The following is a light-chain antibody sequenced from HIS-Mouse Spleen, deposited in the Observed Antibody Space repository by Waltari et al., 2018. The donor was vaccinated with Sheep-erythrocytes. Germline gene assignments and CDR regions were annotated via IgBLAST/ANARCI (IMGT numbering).Light chain of an antibody. CDR3: QQYGSSPFT. CDR2: GAS. CDR1: QSVSSIY. V-gene: IGKV3-20*01. Sequence: EIVLTQSPGTLSLSPGERATLSCRASQSVSSIYLAWYQQKPGQAHRLLIYGASSRATGIPERFGGSGSGTDFTLTISRLEPEVFAVYYCQQYGSSPFTFGPGTKVDIK. J-gene: IGKJ3*01.